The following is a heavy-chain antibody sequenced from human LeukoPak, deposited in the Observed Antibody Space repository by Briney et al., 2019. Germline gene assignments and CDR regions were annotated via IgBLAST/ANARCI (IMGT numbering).Heavy chain of an antibody. J-gene: IGHJ2*01. V-gene: IGHV3-48*03. CDR3: ARLSYYHSRGYYQRYFDL. Sequence: GGSLRLSXAASGFTFSTYEVNWVRQAPGKGLEWVSYISNSGSTIYYADSVKGRFTISRDNAKNSLYLQMNSLRAEDTAVYYCARLSYYHSRGYYQRYFDLWGRGTLVTVSS. CDR1: GFTFSTYE. D-gene: IGHD3-22*01. CDR2: ISNSGSTI.